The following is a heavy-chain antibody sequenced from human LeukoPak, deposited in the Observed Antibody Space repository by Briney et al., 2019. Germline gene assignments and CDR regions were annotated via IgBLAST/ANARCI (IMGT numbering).Heavy chain of an antibody. CDR1: GFTFSSYA. CDR3: AKLSSYYYDSSGYFVDY. D-gene: IGHD3-22*01. CDR2: ISGSGGST. Sequence: GGSLRLSCAASGFTFSSYAMSWVRRAPGKGLEWVSAISGSGGSTYYADSVKGRFTISRDNSKNTLYLQMNSLRAEDTAVYYCAKLSSYYYDSSGYFVDYWGQGTLVTVSS. V-gene: IGHV3-23*01. J-gene: IGHJ4*02.